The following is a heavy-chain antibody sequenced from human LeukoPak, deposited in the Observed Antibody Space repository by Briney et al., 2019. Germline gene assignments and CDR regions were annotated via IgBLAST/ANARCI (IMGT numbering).Heavy chain of an antibody. Sequence: SETLSLTCTVSGGSISSYYWSWIRQHPGKGLEWIGYIYYSGSTYYNPSLKSRVTISVDTSKNQFSLKLSSVTAADTAVYYCARDRSCSSTSCSLGGWFDPWGQGTLVTVSS. CDR2: IYYSGST. V-gene: IGHV4-59*06. CDR3: ARDRSCSSTSCSLGGWFDP. CDR1: GGSISSYY. J-gene: IGHJ5*02. D-gene: IGHD2-2*01.